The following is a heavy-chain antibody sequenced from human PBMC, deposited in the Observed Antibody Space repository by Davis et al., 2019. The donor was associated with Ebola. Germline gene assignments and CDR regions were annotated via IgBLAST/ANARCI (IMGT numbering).Heavy chain of an antibody. CDR3: ATDRLQGGDMLYYYYGMDV. CDR2: IIPIFGTA. D-gene: IGHD3-16*01. CDR1: GGTFSSYA. J-gene: IGHJ6*02. V-gene: IGHV1-69*13. Sequence: AASVKVSCKASGGTFSSYAISWVRQAPGQGLEWMGGIIPIFGTANYAQKFQGRVTITADDSTSTAYMELSSLRSEDTAVYYCATDRLQGGDMLYYYYGMDVWGQGTTVTVSS.